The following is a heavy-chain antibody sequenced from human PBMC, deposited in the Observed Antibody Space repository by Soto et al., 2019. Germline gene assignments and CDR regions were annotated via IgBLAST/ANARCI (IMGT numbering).Heavy chain of an antibody. Sequence: QVQLVESGGGVVQPGRSLRLSCAASGFTFSDYAMYWVRQAPGKGLEWVSVISFDGNIKYYTGSVKGRFTISRDNSNNPLHLQVNSLRTEDTALYYCARAPGHSVHSSGWQIDYWGQGTLVTVSS. J-gene: IGHJ4*02. CDR1: GFTFSDYA. CDR2: ISFDGNIK. CDR3: ARAPGHSVHSSGWQIDY. V-gene: IGHV3-30-3*01. D-gene: IGHD6-19*01.